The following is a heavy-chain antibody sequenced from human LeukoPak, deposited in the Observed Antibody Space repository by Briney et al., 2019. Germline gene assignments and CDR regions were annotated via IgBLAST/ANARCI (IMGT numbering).Heavy chain of an antibody. CDR3: ARADTLTHWLYFDY. CDR1: GFTVSSNY. D-gene: IGHD3-9*01. Sequence: GGSLRLSCAASGFTVSSNYMSWVRQAPGKGLEWVSVIYSGGSTYYADSVKGRFTIFRDNSKNTLYLQMNSLRAEDTAVYYCARADTLTHWLYFDYWGQGTLVTVSS. V-gene: IGHV3-66*01. CDR2: IYSGGST. J-gene: IGHJ4*02.